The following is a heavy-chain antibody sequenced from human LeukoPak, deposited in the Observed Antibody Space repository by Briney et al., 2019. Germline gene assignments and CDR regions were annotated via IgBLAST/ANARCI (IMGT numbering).Heavy chain of an antibody. CDR2: IKSDGKDK. V-gene: IGHV3-30*02. CDR3: VKDGNWACDY. D-gene: IGHD4-23*01. CDR1: GFTLSANA. J-gene: IGHJ4*02. Sequence: GGSLRLSCATSGFTLSANAMHWARQAPGKGLEWVAHIKSDGKDKWYSDSVRGRLTISRDTSKNTLYLQMNSLRVDDTAIYYCVKDGNWACDYWGQGTQVTVSS.